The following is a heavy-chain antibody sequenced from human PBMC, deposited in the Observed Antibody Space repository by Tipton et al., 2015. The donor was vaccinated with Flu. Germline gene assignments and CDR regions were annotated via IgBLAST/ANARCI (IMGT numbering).Heavy chain of an antibody. J-gene: IGHJ4*02. CDR2: IYYSGST. V-gene: IGHV4-59*01. CDR3: AEGYCSGGSCDLSY. Sequence: TLSLTCTVSGGSISSYYWSWIRQPPGKGLEWIGYIYYSGSTNYNPSLKSRVTISVDTSKNQFSLKLGSVTAADTAVYYCAEGYCSGGSCDLSYWGQGTLVTVSS. D-gene: IGHD2-15*01. CDR1: GGSISSYY.